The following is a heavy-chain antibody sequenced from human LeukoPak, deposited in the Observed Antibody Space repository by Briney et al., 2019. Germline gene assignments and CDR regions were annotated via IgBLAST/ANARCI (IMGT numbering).Heavy chain of an antibody. CDR2: INHSGST. Sequence: PSETLSLTCAVYGGSFSGYYWSWIRQPPGKGLEWIGEINHSGSTNYNPSLKSRVTISVDTSKNQFSLKLSSVTAADTAVYYCARDAPTGYYGMDVWGQGTTVTVSS. V-gene: IGHV4-34*01. CDR3: ARDAPTGYYGMDV. CDR1: GGSFSGYY. J-gene: IGHJ6*02.